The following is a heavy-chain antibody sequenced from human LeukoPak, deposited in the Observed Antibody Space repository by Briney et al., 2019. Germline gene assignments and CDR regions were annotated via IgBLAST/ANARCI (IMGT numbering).Heavy chain of an antibody. CDR2: IYYSGST. Sequence: SETLSLTCTVSGGSISSGGYYWSWIRQHPGKGLEWIEYIYYSGSTYYNPSLKSRVTISVDTSKNQFSLKLSSVTAADTAVYYCVTYYYDQGAFDIWGQGTMVTVSS. V-gene: IGHV4-31*03. J-gene: IGHJ3*02. CDR3: VTYYYDQGAFDI. CDR1: GGSISSGGYY. D-gene: IGHD3-22*01.